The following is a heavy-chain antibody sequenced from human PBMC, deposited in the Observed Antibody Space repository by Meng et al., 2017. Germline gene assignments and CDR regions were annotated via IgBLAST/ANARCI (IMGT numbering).Heavy chain of an antibody. CDR2: INPNSGGT. CDR3: ARGLPAVAVDY. V-gene: IGHV1-2*06. J-gene: IGHJ4*02. D-gene: IGHD6-19*01. Sequence: QVPLVQAGAEVKKPGASVKVSCKASGYTFTSYAMHWVRQAPGQRLEWMGRINPNSGGTNYAQKFQGRVTMTRDTSISTAYMELSRLRSDGTAVYYCARGLPAVAVDYWGQGTLVTVSS. CDR1: GYTFTSYA.